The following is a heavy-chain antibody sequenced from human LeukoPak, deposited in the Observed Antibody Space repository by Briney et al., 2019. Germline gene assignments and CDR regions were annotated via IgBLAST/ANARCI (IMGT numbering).Heavy chain of an antibody. CDR2: IYYTGGT. CDR3: ARQLRWDQYYFDY. CDR1: GGPISSYY. J-gene: IGHJ4*02. Sequence: SETLSLTCTVSGGPISSYYWSWIRQPPGKGLEWIGYIYYTGGTNYNPSLNSRVTMSVDTSKNQFSLKLSSVTAADTAVYYCARQLRWDQYYFDYWGQGTLVTVSS. D-gene: IGHD4-23*01. V-gene: IGHV4-59*01.